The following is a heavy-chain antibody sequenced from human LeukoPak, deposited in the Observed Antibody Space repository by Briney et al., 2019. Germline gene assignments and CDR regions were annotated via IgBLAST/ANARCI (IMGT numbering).Heavy chain of an antibody. D-gene: IGHD6-19*01. V-gene: IGHV7-4-1*02. CDR3: ARNHSYSSGWRRVDWFDP. Sequence: PGGSLRLSCAASGFTFTSYAMNWVRQAPGQGLEWMGWINTNTGNPTYAQGFTGRFVFSLDTSVSTAYLQISSLKAEDTAVYYCARNHSYSSGWRRVDWFDPWGQGTLVTVSS. J-gene: IGHJ5*02. CDR1: GFTFTSYA. CDR2: INTNTGNP.